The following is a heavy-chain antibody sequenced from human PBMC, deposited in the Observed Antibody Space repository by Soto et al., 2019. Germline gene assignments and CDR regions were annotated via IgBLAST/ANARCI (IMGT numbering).Heavy chain of an antibody. Sequence: QVQLVQSGAEVKKPGASVKVSCKASGYTFTGYYMHWVRQAPGQGLEWMGWINPNSGGTNYAQKFQGWVTMTRDTSISTAYMELSRLRSDDTAVYYCARDPVSIAAAGIGIWFDPWGQGTLVTVSS. CDR3: ARDPVSIAAAGIGIWFDP. J-gene: IGHJ5*02. V-gene: IGHV1-2*04. CDR1: GYTFTGYY. CDR2: INPNSGGT. D-gene: IGHD6-13*01.